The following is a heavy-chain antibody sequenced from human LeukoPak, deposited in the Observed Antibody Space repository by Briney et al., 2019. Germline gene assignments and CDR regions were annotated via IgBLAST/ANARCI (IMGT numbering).Heavy chain of an antibody. CDR1: GYNFNSYW. J-gene: IGHJ4*02. CDR2: IYGGDSEI. Sequence: SGESLEISCKGAGYNFNSYWIGWVRPVPGQGLQWMGVIYGGDSEIRYSPSFQGQVTISADKSINTAYLQWSSLKASDTAMYYCARLSEELEAHFDFWGQGTPVTVSS. D-gene: IGHD1-1*01. CDR3: ARLSEELEAHFDF. V-gene: IGHV5-51*01.